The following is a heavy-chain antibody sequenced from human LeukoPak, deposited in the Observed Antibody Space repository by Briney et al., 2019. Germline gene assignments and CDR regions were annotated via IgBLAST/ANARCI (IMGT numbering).Heavy chain of an antibody. CDR2: ITDDATT. D-gene: IGHD1-26*01. V-gene: IGHV3-74*03. J-gene: IGHJ4*02. CDR1: GFTFSSAW. Sequence: PGRSLTLSCAASGFTFSSAWMHWVRQAPGTGLVWVSRITDDATTTYADSVKGRFTISRDNAKNTLYLQMNSLRAEDTAVYYCVRDRVGPDYWGQGTLVTVSS. CDR3: VRDRVGPDY.